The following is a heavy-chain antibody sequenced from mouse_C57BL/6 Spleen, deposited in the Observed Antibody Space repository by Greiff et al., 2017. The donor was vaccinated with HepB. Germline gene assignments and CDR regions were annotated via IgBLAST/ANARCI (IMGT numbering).Heavy chain of an antibody. CDR3: ARQDGYYRYFDV. Sequence: EVQLVASGGDLVKPGGSLKLSCAASGFPFRSYGMSWVRPTPDKRLEWVATISSGGSYTYYPDNAKNTLYLQMSSLKSEDTAMYYCARQDGYYRYFDVWGTGTTVTVSS. CDR2: ISSGGSYT. CDR1: GFPFRSYG. J-gene: IGHJ1*03. D-gene: IGHD2-3*01. V-gene: IGHV5-6*01.